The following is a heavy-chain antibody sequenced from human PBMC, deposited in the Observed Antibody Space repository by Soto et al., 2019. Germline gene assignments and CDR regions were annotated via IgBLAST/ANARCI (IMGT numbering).Heavy chain of an antibody. Sequence: SVKVCFKASGGRFGKSAINLVRQTPGQGLEWLGGFIPVYRTLNYAQKFQGRVTITADESTGTAYMTLSSLASDDTAVYYCATGVIWIGYFTVDSWGQGTRVTVSS. CDR3: ATGVIWIGYFTVDS. CDR1: GGRFGKSA. CDR2: FIPVYRTL. J-gene: IGHJ4*02. V-gene: IGHV1-69*13. D-gene: IGHD3-3*01.